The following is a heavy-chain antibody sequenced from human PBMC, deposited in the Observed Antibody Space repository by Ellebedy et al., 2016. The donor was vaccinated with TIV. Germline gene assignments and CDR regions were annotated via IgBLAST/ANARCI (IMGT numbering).Heavy chain of an antibody. D-gene: IGHD6-19*01. CDR1: GGSISSYY. CDR3: ARAGYSSGLDY. Sequence: SETLSLTCTVSGGSISSYYWSWIRQPPGKGLEWIGYIYYSGSTNYNPSLKSRVTISVDTSKNQFSLKLSSVTAADTAVYYCARAGYSSGLDYWGQGTLVTVSS. CDR2: IYYSGST. V-gene: IGHV4-59*01. J-gene: IGHJ4*02.